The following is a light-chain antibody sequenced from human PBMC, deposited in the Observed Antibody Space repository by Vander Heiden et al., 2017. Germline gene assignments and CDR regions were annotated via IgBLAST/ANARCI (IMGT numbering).Light chain of an antibody. CDR1: QSVLYSSNNKNY. CDR2: WAS. V-gene: IGKV4-1*01. CDR3: QQYYSTPVT. J-gene: IGKJ4*01. Sequence: VPLGERATINCKSSQSVLYSSNNKNYLAWYQQKPGQPPKLLIYWASTRESGVPDRFSGSGSGTDFTLTISSLQAEDVAVYYCQQYYSTPVTFGAGTKVEIK.